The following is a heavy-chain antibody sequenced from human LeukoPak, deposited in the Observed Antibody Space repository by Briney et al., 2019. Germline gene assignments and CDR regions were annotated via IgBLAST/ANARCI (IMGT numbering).Heavy chain of an antibody. CDR2: INAAGDDT. CDR3: ARSSRGAYYYYGMDV. CDR1: GFTFSSYA. V-gene: IGHV3-23*01. D-gene: IGHD3-10*01. J-gene: IGHJ6*02. Sequence: GGSLRLSCAASGFTFSSYAMNWVRQAPGKGLEWVSTINAAGDDTFYAGSVKGRFTISRDNSKNTLHLQVNSLRAEDKAVYYCARSSRGAYYYYGMDVWGQGTTVTVSS.